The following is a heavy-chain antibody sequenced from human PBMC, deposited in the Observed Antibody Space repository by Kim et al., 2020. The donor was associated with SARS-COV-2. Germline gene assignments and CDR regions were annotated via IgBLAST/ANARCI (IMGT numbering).Heavy chain of an antibody. CDR2: ISGSGLSI. J-gene: IGHJ4*02. CDR3: ARGTRNWGGWLDY. CDR1: GFMFSNYS. D-gene: IGHD7-27*01. Sequence: GGSLRLSCAASGFMFSNYSMNWVRQAPGKGLEWVSYISGSGLSIYYADSVKGRFTISRDNAKNSLDLQMNRLRDEDTAVYYCARGTRNWGGWLDYWGLGTLVTVSS. V-gene: IGHV3-48*02.